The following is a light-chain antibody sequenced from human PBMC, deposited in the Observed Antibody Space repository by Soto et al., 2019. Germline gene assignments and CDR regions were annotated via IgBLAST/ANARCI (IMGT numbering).Light chain of an antibody. CDR3: SSYTTESTLPWV. J-gene: IGLJ1*01. CDR1: SRDVGAYDY. V-gene: IGLV2-14*03. CDR2: YVD. Sequence: QSVLTQPASVSGSPGQSITISCTGTSRDVGAYDYVSWYLQYPDKAPQLLIYYVDHRPSGVSSRFSGSKSGNTASLTISGLQAEDEGDYYCSSYTTESTLPWVFGTGTKVTVL.